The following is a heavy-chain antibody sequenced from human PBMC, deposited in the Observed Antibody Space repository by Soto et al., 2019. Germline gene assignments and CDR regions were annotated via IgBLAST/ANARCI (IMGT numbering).Heavy chain of an antibody. CDR1: GGSISSSSYY. CDR3: GSVAHCSGGSGYSEMDYYYGMDV. V-gene: IGHV4-39*01. J-gene: IGHJ6*02. CDR2: IYYSGST. Sequence: PSETLSLTCTVSGGSISSSSYYWGWIRQPPGKGLEWIGSIYYSGSTYYNPSLKSRVTISVDTSKNQFSLKLSSVTAADTAVYYCGSVAHCSGGSGYSEMDYYYGMDVWGQGTTVTVSS. D-gene: IGHD2-15*01.